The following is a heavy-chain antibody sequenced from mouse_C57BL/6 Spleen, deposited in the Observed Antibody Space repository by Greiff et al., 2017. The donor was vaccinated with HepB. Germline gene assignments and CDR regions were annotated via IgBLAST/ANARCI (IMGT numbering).Heavy chain of an antibody. J-gene: IGHJ4*01. V-gene: IGHV1-63*01. CDR2: IYPGGGYT. Sequence: VQLQESGAELVRPGTSVKMSCKASGYTFTNYWIGWAKQRPGHGLEWIGDIYPGGGYTNYNEKFKGKATLTADKSSSTAYMQFSSLTSEDSAIYYCARYYDYYAMDYWGQGTSVTVSS. CDR3: ARYYDYYAMDY. CDR1: GYTFTNYW. D-gene: IGHD1-1*01.